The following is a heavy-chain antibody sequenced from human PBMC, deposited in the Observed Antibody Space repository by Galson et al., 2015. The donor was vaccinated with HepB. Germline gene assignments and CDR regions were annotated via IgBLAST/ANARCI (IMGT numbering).Heavy chain of an antibody. V-gene: IGHV3-21*01. CDR1: GFTFSRYS. D-gene: IGHD3-10*01. J-gene: IGHJ3*02. CDR3: TRDSRRVTDHDPFGI. Sequence: SLRLSCAASGFTFSRYSMNWVRQAPGKGLEWVSSISGTSWTIYQADSLKGRFTTSRDNTKNSLYLQMSSLRAEDTAVYYCTRDSRRVTDHDPFGIWGQGTMVTVSS. CDR2: ISGTSWTI.